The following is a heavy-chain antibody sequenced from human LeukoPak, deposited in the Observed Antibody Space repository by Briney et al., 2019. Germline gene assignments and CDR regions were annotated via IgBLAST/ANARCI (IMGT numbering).Heavy chain of an antibody. V-gene: IGHV4-59*01. J-gene: IGHJ6*02. CDR1: DGSINSYY. Sequence: SETLSLTCSASDGSINSYYWNWIRRPPGKGLEWIGYIYYNGNTNYSPSLKSRVTMSVDTSKNLFSLKVSSVTAADTAVYYCARGRSNYYGTDVWGQGTTVTVSS. D-gene: IGHD1-26*01. CDR3: ARGRSNYYGTDV. CDR2: IYYNGNT.